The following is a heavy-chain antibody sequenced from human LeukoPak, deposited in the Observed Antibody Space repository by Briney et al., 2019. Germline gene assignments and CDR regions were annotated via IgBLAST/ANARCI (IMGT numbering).Heavy chain of an antibody. CDR2: ITTTGTT. CDR3: TKSGPGSGWSRCYLDF. Sequence: GGSLRPSCTASGFTFSSYVMTWVRQAPGKGLEWVSTITTTGTTSYADSVKGRFAISRDNSKNTVYLQMNSLRAEDTALYFCTKSGPGSGWSRCYLDFWGHGILVTVSA. CDR1: GFTFSSYV. D-gene: IGHD6-19*01. J-gene: IGHJ4*01. V-gene: IGHV3-23*01.